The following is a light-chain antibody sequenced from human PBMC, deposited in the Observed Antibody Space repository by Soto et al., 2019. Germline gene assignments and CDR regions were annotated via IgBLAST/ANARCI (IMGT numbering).Light chain of an antibody. V-gene: IGKV3-11*01. CDR2: DAY. J-gene: IGKJ5*01. CDR1: LNVNSY. CDR3: QQRQYWPPIT. Sequence: EVVMTQSPATLSLSPGERATLSCSASLNVNSYLAWYQQKPGQAPRLLIYDAYNRAAGIPARFSGSGSGTDFTLTISSLEPEDFAIYYCQQRQYWPPITFGQGTRLEIK.